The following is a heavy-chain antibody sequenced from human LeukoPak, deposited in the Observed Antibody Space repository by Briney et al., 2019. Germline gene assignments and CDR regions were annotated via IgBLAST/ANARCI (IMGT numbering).Heavy chain of an antibody. CDR3: ARGAEGYSRAPLGGRNVYYYYGMDV. D-gene: IGHD1-1*01. V-gene: IGHV4-61*05. J-gene: IGHJ6*02. CDR2: IYYSGST. CDR1: GGSISSSSYY. Sequence: PSETLSLTCTVSGGSISSSSYYWGWIRQPPGKGLEWIGYIYYSGSTNYNPSLKSRVTISVDTSKNQFSLKLSSVTAADTAVYYCARGAEGYSRAPLGGRNVYYYYGMDVWGQGTTVTVSS.